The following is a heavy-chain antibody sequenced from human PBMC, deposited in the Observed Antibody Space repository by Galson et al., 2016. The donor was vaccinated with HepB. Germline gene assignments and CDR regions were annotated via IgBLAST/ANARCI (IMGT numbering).Heavy chain of an antibody. J-gene: IGHJ5*02. Sequence: SLRLSCAASGFSLSSSWMTWVRQSLGKGLEWVANIKQDGSYRHYVDSVKGRFTVSRDNAKNSLYLEMNSLRVEDTAVYYCARSRGNDLWGQGTLVIVSS. CDR2: IKQDGSYR. CDR1: GFSLSSSW. V-gene: IGHV3-7*01. CDR3: ARSRGNDL.